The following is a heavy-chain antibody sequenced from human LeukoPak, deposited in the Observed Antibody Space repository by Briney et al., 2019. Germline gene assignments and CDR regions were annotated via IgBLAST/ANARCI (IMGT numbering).Heavy chain of an antibody. Sequence: SKTLSLTCTVSGGSISSYYCSWIRQPPGKGLEWIGYIFYSGSTIYNPSLKSRVTISVDTSKNQFSLKLSSVTAADTAVYYCARDGSTESSFDYWGQGTLVTVSS. J-gene: IGHJ4*02. CDR3: ARDGSTESSFDY. CDR2: IFYSGST. CDR1: GGSISSYY. V-gene: IGHV4-59*01. D-gene: IGHD6-13*01.